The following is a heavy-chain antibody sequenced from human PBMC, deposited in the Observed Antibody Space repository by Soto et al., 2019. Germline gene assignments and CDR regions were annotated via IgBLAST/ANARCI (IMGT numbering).Heavy chain of an antibody. CDR2: ISYNASNI. CDR3: ANGAHPRDGDCSVADY. V-gene: IGHV3-30*18. CDR1: GFTLSSYG. Sequence: QVQLVESGGGVVQPGRSLRLSCAASGFTLSSYGMHWVRQAPGKGLEWVAAISYNASNIYYVDSVKGRFTISRDNSKHSLYLHMNTLRAEDTAVYYCANGAHPRDGDCSVADYWGQVALVTVAS. J-gene: IGHJ4*02. D-gene: IGHD2-21*02.